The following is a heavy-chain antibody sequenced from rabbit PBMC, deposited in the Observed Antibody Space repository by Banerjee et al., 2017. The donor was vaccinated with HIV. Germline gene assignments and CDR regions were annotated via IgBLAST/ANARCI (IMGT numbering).Heavy chain of an antibody. CDR3: VKSISYVSSYGEL. CDR2: IYTGSSGST. V-gene: IGHV1S45*01. D-gene: IGHD8-1*01. Sequence: QEQLEESGGDLVKPEGSLTLTCTASGFSFSGVYWICWVRQAPGKGLEWIACIYTGSSGSTYYASWAKGRFTISKTSSTTVTLQMTSLTAADTATYFCVKSISYVSSYGELWGQGTLVTVS. J-gene: IGHJ3*01. CDR1: GFSFSGVYW.